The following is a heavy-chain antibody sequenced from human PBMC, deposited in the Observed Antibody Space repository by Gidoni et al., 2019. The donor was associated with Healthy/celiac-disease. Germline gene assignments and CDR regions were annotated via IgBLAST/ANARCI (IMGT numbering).Heavy chain of an antibody. CDR2: IYYSGST. CDR3: ARVRFLEWLFSPYYFDY. Sequence: QLQLQESGPGLVKPSETLSLTCTVSGGSISSSSYYWGWIRQPPGKGLEWIGSIYYSGSTYYNPSLKSRVTISVDTSKNQFSLKLSSVTAADTAVYYCARVRFLEWLFSPYYFDYWGQGTLVTVSS. D-gene: IGHD3-3*01. CDR1: GGSISSSSYY. J-gene: IGHJ4*02. V-gene: IGHV4-39*01.